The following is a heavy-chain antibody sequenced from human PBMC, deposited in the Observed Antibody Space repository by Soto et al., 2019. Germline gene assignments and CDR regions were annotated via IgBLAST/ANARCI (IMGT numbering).Heavy chain of an antibody. D-gene: IGHD3-22*01. V-gene: IGHV1-69*13. CDR2: IIPIFGTA. Sequence: SVKVSCKASGYTFSSYAISWVRQAPGQGLEWMGGIIPIFGTANYAQKFQGRVTITADESTSTAYMELSSLRSEDTAVYYCARYYDSSGLDYYYYGMDVWGQGTTVTVSS. CDR3: ARYYDSSGLDYYYYGMDV. J-gene: IGHJ6*02. CDR1: GYTFSSYA.